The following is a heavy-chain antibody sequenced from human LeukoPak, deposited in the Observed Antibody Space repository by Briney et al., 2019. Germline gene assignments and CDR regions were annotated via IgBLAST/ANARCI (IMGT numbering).Heavy chain of an antibody. CDR2: ISAYNGNT. CDR1: GYTFTNYG. V-gene: IGHV1-18*01. CDR3: ARGVATIAGSWFDP. Sequence: GASVKVSCKASGYTFTNYGISWVRQAPGQGLEWMGWISAYNGNTNYAQKLQGRVTMTTDTSTSTAYLDLRSLRSDDTAVYYCARGVATIAGSWFDPWCQGTLVTVSS. D-gene: IGHD5-12*01. J-gene: IGHJ5*02.